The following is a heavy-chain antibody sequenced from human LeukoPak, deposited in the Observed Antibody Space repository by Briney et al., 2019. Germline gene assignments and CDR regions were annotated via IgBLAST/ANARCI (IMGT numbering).Heavy chain of an antibody. CDR2: IYWDDDK. J-gene: IGHJ4*02. CDR1: GFSLSTSGVG. D-gene: IGHD3-22*01. V-gene: IGHV2-5*02. CDR3: AHTYSSGYSLYFDY. Sequence: SGPTLVNXTQTLTLTCTFSGFSLSTSGVGVGWIRQPPGKALEWLALIYWDDDKRYSPPLKSRLTITKDTSKNQVVLTMTNMDPVDTATYYCAHTYSSGYSLYFDYWGQGTLVTVSS.